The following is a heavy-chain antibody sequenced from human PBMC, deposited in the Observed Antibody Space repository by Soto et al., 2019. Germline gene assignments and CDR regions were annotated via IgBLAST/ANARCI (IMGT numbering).Heavy chain of an antibody. CDR2: IYPGDSDT. CDR3: ARRPQQWLGYYYCGMDV. J-gene: IGHJ6*02. D-gene: IGHD6-19*01. V-gene: IGHV5-51*01. Sequence: PGESLKISCKGSGYSFTSYWIGWVRQMPGKGLEWMGIIYPGDSDTRYRPSFQGQVTISADKSISTAYLQWSSLKASDTAMYYCARRPQQWLGYYYCGMDVWGQGPTVTVS. CDR1: GYSFTSYW.